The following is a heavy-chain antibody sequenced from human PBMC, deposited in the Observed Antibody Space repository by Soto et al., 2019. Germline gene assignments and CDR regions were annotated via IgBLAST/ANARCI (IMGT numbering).Heavy chain of an antibody. J-gene: IGHJ6*02. D-gene: IGHD2-2*01. CDR2: IIPIFGTA. V-gene: IGHV1-69*13. Sequence: SVKVSCKASGGTFSSYAISWVRQAPGQGLEWMGGIIPIFGTANYAQKFQGRVTITADESTSTAYMELSSLRAEDTAVYYCARDLSPCSSARCYSFYYGMDLWGQGTTVTVSS. CDR3: ARDLSPCSSARCYSFYYGMDL. CDR1: GGTFSSYA.